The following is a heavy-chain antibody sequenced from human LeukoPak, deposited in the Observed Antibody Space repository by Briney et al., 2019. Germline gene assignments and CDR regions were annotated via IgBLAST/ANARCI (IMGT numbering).Heavy chain of an antibody. D-gene: IGHD3-22*01. CDR1: GYTFTSYA. Sequence: GASVKVSCKASGYTFTSYAISWVRQAPGQGLEWMGRIIPILGIANYAQKFQGRVTITADKSTSTAYMELSSLRSEDTAVYYCARDQSSMIADYWGQGTLVTVSS. CDR3: ARDQSSMIADY. CDR2: IIPILGIA. J-gene: IGHJ4*02. V-gene: IGHV1-69*04.